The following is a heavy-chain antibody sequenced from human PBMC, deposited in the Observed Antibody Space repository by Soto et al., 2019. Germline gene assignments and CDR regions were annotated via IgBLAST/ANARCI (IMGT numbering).Heavy chain of an antibody. Sequence: SVKVSYKASGYTFTSDYMHLVLQAPGQLLEWMGIINPSGGSTSYAQKFQGRVTMTRDTSTSTVYMELSSLRSEDTAVYYCASGWGSGGYYYYYGMDVWGQGTTVTVSS. CDR3: ASGWGSGGYYYYYGMDV. CDR1: GYTFTSDY. J-gene: IGHJ6*02. D-gene: IGHD6-19*01. V-gene: IGHV1-46*01. CDR2: INPSGGST.